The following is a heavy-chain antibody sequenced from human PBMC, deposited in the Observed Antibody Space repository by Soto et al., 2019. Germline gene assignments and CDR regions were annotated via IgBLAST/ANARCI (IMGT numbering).Heavy chain of an antibody. CDR3: ATGREFVSTIPRGYFDY. V-gene: IGHV1-3*01. J-gene: IGHJ4*02. CDR2: INAGNGNT. Sequence: ASVKVSCKASGYTFTTYAMHWVRQAPGQRLEWMGWINAGNGNTKYSQKFQGRVTITRDTSASTAYMELSSLRSEDTAVYYCATGREFVSTIPRGYFDYWGQGTLVTVSS. CDR1: GYTFTTYA. D-gene: IGHD3-10*01.